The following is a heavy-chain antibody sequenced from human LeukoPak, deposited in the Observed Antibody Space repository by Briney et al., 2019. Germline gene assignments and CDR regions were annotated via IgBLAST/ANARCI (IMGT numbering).Heavy chain of an antibody. CDR1: GGSISSSNW. CDR2: IYHSGST. J-gene: IGHJ4*02. D-gene: IGHD3-10*01. V-gene: IGHV4-4*02. Sequence: SGTLSLTCAVSGGSISSSNWWSWVRQPPGKGLEWIGEIYHSGSTNYNPSLKSRVTISVVTSKNQFSLKLSSVTAADTAVYYCARVRIRGVLDYWGQGTLVTVSS. CDR3: ARVRIRGVLDY.